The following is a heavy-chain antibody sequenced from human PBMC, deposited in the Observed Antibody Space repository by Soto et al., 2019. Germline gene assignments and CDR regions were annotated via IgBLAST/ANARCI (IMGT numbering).Heavy chain of an antibody. V-gene: IGHV3-15*07. CDR1: GFVFSNAW. CDR3: TTDTAY. Sequence: EVQLVESGGGLVRPGGSLRLSCAASGFVFSNAWVNWVRQAPGKGLEWVGRIKSNTDGGTTDYAAPVEGRFTISRDDSKNTLYLQLNSLKIEDTGVYYCTTDTAYWCQGALVTVSA. J-gene: IGHJ4*02. CDR2: IKSNTDGGTT. D-gene: IGHD5-18*01.